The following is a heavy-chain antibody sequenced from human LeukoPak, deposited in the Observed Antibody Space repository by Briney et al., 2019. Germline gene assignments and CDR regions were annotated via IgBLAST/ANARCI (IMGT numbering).Heavy chain of an antibody. D-gene: IGHD2-15*01. CDR2: IRYDGSNK. Sequence: GGSLRLSCAASGFTFSSYGMHWVRQAPGKGLEWAAFIRYDGSNKYYADSVKGRFTISRDNSKNTLYLQMNSLRAEDTAVYYCAKVRGAVVVVAAPFDYWGQGTLVTVSS. CDR1: GFTFSSYG. J-gene: IGHJ4*02. CDR3: AKVRGAVVVVAAPFDY. V-gene: IGHV3-30*02.